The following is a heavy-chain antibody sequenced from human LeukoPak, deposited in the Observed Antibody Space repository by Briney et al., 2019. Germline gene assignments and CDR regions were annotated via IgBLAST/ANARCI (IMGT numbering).Heavy chain of an antibody. D-gene: IGHD4-17*01. J-gene: IGHJ4*02. CDR3: AKIWSRNYGDSYFDY. V-gene: IGHV3-23*01. CDR1: GFTFSSYA. CDR2: LSGSGSST. Sequence: PGGSLRLSCAASGFTFSSYAMSWVRQAPGKGLEWVSALSGSGSSTYYADSVKGRFTISRDNSKSTLYLQMNSLRAEDTAVYYCAKIWSRNYGDSYFDYWGQGTLVTVSS.